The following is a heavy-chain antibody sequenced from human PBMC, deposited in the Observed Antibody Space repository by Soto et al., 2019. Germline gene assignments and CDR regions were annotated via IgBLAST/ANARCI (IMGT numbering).Heavy chain of an antibody. V-gene: IGHV5-51*01. Sequence: GESLKISCKGSGYTFTNYYIGWVRQLPGKGLERMGIIYPDDSTTRYGPSFQGQVTISVDKSIDTAFLQWGSLRASDTAMYYCARLRTSVTTEDAFDNWGPGTKVTVSS. CDR1: GYTFTNYY. CDR3: ARLRTSVTTEDAFDN. D-gene: IGHD4-17*01. CDR2: IYPDDSTT. J-gene: IGHJ3*02.